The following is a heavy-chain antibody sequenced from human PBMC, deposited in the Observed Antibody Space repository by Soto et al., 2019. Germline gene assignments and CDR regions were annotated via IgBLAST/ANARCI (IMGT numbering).Heavy chain of an antibody. CDR3: EKDRRRVGLDAVDI. J-gene: IGHJ3*02. CDR1: GFTFSSYA. Sequence: EVQLLESGGGLVQPGGSLRLSCAASGFTFSSYAMSWVRQAPGKGLEWVSAIRGSGGSTYYADSVNGRFTISRDNSKNTLYLQMKRLIAEETAVYYCEKDRRRVGLDAVDIWGKATMVTVSS. V-gene: IGHV3-23*01. CDR2: IRGSGGST.